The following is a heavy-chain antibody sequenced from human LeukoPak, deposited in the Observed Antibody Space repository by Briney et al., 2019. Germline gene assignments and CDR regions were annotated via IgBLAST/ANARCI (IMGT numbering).Heavy chain of an antibody. Sequence: SETLSHTCAVYGGSFSGHYWSWIRQAPGKGLEWIGEMKHHGNTNYNPSLESRVTISVDTSKNQFSLRLSAVTAADTAVYYCARRPLVGGIDSWGQGALVTVSS. CDR3: ARRPLVGGIDS. D-gene: IGHD1-26*01. CDR1: GGSFSGHY. J-gene: IGHJ4*02. CDR2: MKHHGNT. V-gene: IGHV4-34*01.